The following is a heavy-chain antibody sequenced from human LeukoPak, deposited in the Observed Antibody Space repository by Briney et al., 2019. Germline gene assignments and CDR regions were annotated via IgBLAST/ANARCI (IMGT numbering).Heavy chain of an antibody. CDR2: MHYSGST. Sequence: SETLSLTCTVSGGSISSSSYYWGWIRQPPGKGLEWIGSMHYSGSTYYNPSLKSRVTISVDTSKNQFSLKLSSVTAADTAVYYCARLRTITIFGVVIPTYYDYWGQGNLGTVSS. CDR1: GGSISSSSYY. D-gene: IGHD3-3*01. V-gene: IGHV4-39*01. CDR3: ARLRTITIFGVVIPTYYDY. J-gene: IGHJ4*02.